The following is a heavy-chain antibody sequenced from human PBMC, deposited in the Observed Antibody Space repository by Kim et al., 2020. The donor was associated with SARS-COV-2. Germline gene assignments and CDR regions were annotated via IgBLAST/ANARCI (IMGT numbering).Heavy chain of an antibody. CDR1: GFTFSGAC. CDR2: IRSKANSDAT. V-gene: IGHV3-73*01. Sequence: GGSLRLSCAASGFTFSGACMHWVRQASGKGLEWVGRIRSKANSDATAYAAPVKGRFSISRDDSKNTAYLQMNSLKTEDTAVYYCTSVPGTTLACWGAFDV. D-gene: IGHD1-1*01. J-gene: IGHJ3*01. CDR3: TSVPGTTLACWGAFDV.